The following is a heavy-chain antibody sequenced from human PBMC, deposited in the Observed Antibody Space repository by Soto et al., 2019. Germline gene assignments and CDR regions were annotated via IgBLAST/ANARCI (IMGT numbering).Heavy chain of an antibody. Sequence: QVQLVQSGAEVKKPGASVKVSCKASGYTFTSYYMHWVRQAPGQGLEWMGIINPSGGSTSYAQKFQGRVTMTRDASTSTVYMELSSLRSEDTAVYYCARDLRWFGESTSTPFVYWGQGTLVTVSS. CDR3: ARDLRWFGESTSTPFVY. CDR1: GYTFTSYY. CDR2: INPSGGST. J-gene: IGHJ4*02. D-gene: IGHD3-10*01. V-gene: IGHV1-46*01.